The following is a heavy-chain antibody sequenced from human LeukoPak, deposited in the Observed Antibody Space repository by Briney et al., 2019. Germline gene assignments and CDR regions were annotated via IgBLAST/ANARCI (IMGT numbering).Heavy chain of an antibody. CDR1: GFTFTSSA. D-gene: IGHD5-12*01. CDR2: ISGSGHST. J-gene: IGHJ6*03. Sequence: GGSLRLSCAASGFTFTSSAISWVRQAPGKGLEWVSSISGSGHSTDYADSVKGRFTISRDNSKNTLYLQMKSLRAEDTAVYYCAKGGGYEAQYYYYYLDVWGKGTTVTISS. V-gene: IGHV3-23*01. CDR3: AKGGGYEAQYYYYYLDV.